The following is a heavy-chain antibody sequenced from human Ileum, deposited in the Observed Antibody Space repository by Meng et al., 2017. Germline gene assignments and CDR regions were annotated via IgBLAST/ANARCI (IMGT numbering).Heavy chain of an antibody. D-gene: IGHD2-2*01. J-gene: IGHJ5*02. Sequence: SETLSLTCAVYGGSFSGYYWSWIRQPPGKGLEGIGEINHRGSTNYNPSLRSRVTISVDTSKNQFSLKLSSVTAADTAVYYCARVGCSSTSCYNWFDPWGQGTRVTVSS. CDR1: GGSFSGYY. CDR3: ARVGCSSTSCYNWFDP. V-gene: IGHV4-34*01. CDR2: INHRGST.